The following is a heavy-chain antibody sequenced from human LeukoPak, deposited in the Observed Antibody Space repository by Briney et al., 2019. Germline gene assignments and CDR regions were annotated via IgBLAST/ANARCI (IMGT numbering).Heavy chain of an antibody. CDR2: FYYSGST. V-gene: IGHV4-31*03. Sequence: SETLSLTCTVSGGSISSGGYFWSWIRQHPGKGLEWIGYFYYSGSTYYNPSLKSRVTISVATSKNQFSLKLSSVTAADTAVYYCARDMTAMDTASSYYYYGMDVWGQGTTVTVSS. CDR1: GGSISSGGYF. CDR3: ARDMTAMDTASSYYYYGMDV. J-gene: IGHJ6*02. D-gene: IGHD5-18*01.